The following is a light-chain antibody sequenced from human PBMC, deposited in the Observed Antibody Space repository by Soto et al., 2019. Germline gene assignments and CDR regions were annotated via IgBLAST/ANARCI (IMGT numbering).Light chain of an antibody. Sequence: EIVMTQSPATLSVSPGDRATLSCRASQSISSNLAWYQQKPGQAPRLLIYDASNRATGIPDRFSGSGSGTDFTLTISSLQSEDFAVYYCQQYNNWPPDGTFGQGTKVDIK. J-gene: IGKJ1*01. CDR3: QQYNNWPPDGT. CDR2: DAS. V-gene: IGKV3D-15*01. CDR1: QSISSN.